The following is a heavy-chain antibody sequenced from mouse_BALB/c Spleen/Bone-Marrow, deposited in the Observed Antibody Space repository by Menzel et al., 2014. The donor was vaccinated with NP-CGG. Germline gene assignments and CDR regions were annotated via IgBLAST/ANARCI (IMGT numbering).Heavy chain of an antibody. CDR3: ARSLSVVTPMDY. CDR1: GYEFGDSW. J-gene: IGHJ4*01. V-gene: IGHV1-82*01. CDR2: IYPGDGDS. Sequence: QVQLQQSGPELVRPGASVKISCKASGYEFGDSWMNWVKQRPGQGLEWIGRIYPGDGDSIYNGKFKGKATLTSDKFSSTAYMQLSSLTSVDSAVYFCARSLSVVTPMDYWGQGTSVTVSS. D-gene: IGHD1-1*01.